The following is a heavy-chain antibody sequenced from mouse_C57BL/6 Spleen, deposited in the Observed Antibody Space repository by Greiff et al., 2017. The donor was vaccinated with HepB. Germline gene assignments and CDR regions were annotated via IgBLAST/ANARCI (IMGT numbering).Heavy chain of an antibody. CDR1: GYTFTSYW. CDR2: INPSNGGT. Sequence: QVQLQQSGTELVKPGASVKLSCKASGYTFTSYWMHWVKQRPGQGLEWIGNINPSNGGTNYNEKFKSKATLTVDKSSRIAYMQLSSLTSEDSAVYYWARGYYSNYVWYYFHNGGQGTTLTVSS. J-gene: IGHJ2*01. D-gene: IGHD2-5*01. V-gene: IGHV1-53*01. CDR3: ARGYYSNYVWYYFHN.